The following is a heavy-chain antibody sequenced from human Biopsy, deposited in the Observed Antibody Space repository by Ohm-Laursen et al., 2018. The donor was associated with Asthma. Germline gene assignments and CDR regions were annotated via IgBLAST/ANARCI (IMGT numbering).Heavy chain of an antibody. CDR1: GVALSGYT. D-gene: IGHD2/OR15-2a*01. V-gene: IGHV1-58*01. CDR2: IVFASGAT. CDR3: AAGRTSLQGESLI. Sequence: GASVKVSCNASGVALSGYTFEWVRQARGLGIEWIAWIVFASGATNYAQNFQDRLAVTRDMSAGSVSMELRGLSSTDTAVYYCAAGRTSLQGESLIWGQGTLVSVSS. J-gene: IGHJ4*01.